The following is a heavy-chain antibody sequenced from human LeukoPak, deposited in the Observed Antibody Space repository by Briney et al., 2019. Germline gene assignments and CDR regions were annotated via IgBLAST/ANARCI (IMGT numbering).Heavy chain of an antibody. V-gene: IGHV1-18*01. D-gene: IGHD3-22*01. Sequence: ASVKVSCKASGYTFTSYGISWVRQAPGQGLEWMGWISAYNGNTNYAQKLQGRVTMTTDTSTSTAYMELRSLRSDDTAVYYCAKARYYFDSSGYSGLDYWGQGTLVTVSS. CDR2: ISAYNGNT. CDR3: AKARYYFDSSGYSGLDY. CDR1: GYTFTSYG. J-gene: IGHJ4*02.